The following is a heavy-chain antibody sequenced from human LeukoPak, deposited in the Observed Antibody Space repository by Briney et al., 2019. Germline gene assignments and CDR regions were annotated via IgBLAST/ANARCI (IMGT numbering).Heavy chain of an antibody. V-gene: IGHV3-7*03. CDR3: ARAPWAAAEFDF. Sequence: GGSLRLACAASGFTFSSYWMSWVRQAPAKGLEWVANIKQDGSDKYYVDSVKGRFTIPRDNAKNSLYLQMNSLRAEDTAVYYCARAPWAAAEFDFWGQGTLVTVSS. D-gene: IGHD6-13*01. J-gene: IGHJ4*02. CDR2: IKQDGSDK. CDR1: GFTFSSYW.